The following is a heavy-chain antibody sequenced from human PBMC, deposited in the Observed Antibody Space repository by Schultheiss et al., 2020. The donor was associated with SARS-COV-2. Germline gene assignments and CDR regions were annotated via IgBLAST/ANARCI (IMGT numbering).Heavy chain of an antibody. V-gene: IGHV4-34*01. D-gene: IGHD6-13*01. J-gene: IGHJ5*02. CDR3: ARGCAAAAGTLPWFDP. CDR1: GGSFSGYY. Sequence: SETLSLTCAVYGGSFSGYYWSWIRQPPGKGLEWIGYIYYSGSTYYNPSLKSRVTISVDTSKNQFSLKLSSVTAADTAVYYCARGCAAAAGTLPWFDPWGQGTLVTVSS. CDR2: IYYSGST.